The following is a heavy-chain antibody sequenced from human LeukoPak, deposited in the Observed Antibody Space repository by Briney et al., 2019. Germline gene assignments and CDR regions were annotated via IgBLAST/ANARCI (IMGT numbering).Heavy chain of an antibody. V-gene: IGHV3-48*03. CDR1: GFTFSSYE. D-gene: IGHD4-17*01. J-gene: IGHJ4*02. CDR2: ISSSGSTI. Sequence: GGSLRLSCAASGFTFSSYEMNWVRQAPGKGLEWVSYISSSGSTIYYADSVKGRFTISRDNAKNSLYLQMNSLRAEDTAVYYCARRLRRNYFVYWGQGTLVTVSS. CDR3: ARRLRRNYFVY.